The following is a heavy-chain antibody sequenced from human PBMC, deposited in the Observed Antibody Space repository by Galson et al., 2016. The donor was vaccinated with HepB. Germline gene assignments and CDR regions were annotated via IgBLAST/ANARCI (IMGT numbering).Heavy chain of an antibody. V-gene: IGHV4-34*01. CDR1: GGSFSGYY. D-gene: IGHD2-15*01. J-gene: IGHJ6*03. CDR2: INDSGST. Sequence: ATLSLPCAVYGGSFSGYYWTWIRQPPGKGLEWIGEINDSGSTTYNPSLKRRVTISEDASKNQFSLKLRSVTSADTAVYYCAKSPGNCSGGSCYPRYYYYYMDVWGKGTTVTVSS. CDR3: AKSPGNCSGGSCYPRYYYYYMDV.